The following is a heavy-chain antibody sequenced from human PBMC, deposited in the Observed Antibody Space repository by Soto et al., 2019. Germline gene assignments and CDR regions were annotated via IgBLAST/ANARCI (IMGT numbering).Heavy chain of an antibody. J-gene: IGHJ3*02. CDR3: ARSGDWLSGAFDI. CDR2: ISSSSIYI. CDR1: GFTFSSYS. Sequence: GGSLRLSCAASGFTFSSYSMNWARQAPGKGLEWVSSISSSSIYIYYADSVKGRFTISRDNAKNSLYLQMNSLRAEDTAVYYCARSGDWLSGAFDIWGQGTMVTVSS. V-gene: IGHV3-21*01. D-gene: IGHD3-9*01.